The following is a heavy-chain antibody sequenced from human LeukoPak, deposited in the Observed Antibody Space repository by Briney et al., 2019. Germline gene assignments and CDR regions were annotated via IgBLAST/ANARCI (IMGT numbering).Heavy chain of an antibody. Sequence: ASVKVSCKASGYTFTSYGISWVRQAPGQGLEWMGWISAYNGNTNYAQKLQGRVTMTTDTSTSTAYMELRSLRSDDTAVYYCARDAYPYYYDSTWFDPWGQGTLATVSS. CDR2: ISAYNGNT. V-gene: IGHV1-18*01. CDR3: ARDAYPYYYDSTWFDP. D-gene: IGHD3-22*01. J-gene: IGHJ5*02. CDR1: GYTFTSYG.